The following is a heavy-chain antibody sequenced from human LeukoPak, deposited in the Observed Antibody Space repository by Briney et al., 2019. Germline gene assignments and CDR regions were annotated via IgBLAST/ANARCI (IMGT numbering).Heavy chain of an antibody. CDR3: ARGHCSGGSCYSGFDY. D-gene: IGHD2-15*01. CDR1: GGSITNSRWY. J-gene: IGHJ4*02. V-gene: IGHV4-39*01. CDR2: IFYSGAT. Sequence: PSETLSLTCSVSGGSITNSRWYWGWLRQPPGKGLEWIGSIFYSGATNSNPSLRSRLTISVDTSKNQFSLKLSSVTAADTAVYYCARGHCSGGSCYSGFDYWGQGTLVTVSS.